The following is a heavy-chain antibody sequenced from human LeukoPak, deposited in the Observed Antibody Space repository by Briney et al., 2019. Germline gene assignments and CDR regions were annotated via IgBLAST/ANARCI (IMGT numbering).Heavy chain of an antibody. CDR2: IYYSGST. Sequence: SETLSLTCTVSGGSISSSSYYWGWIRQPPGKGLEWIGSIYYSGSTYYNPSLKSRVTISVDTSKNQFSLKLSSVTAADTAVYYCAREVICSSTSCSTAGWFDPWGQGTLVTVSS. D-gene: IGHD2-2*01. J-gene: IGHJ5*02. CDR1: GGSISSSSYY. CDR3: AREVICSSTSCSTAGWFDP. V-gene: IGHV4-39*07.